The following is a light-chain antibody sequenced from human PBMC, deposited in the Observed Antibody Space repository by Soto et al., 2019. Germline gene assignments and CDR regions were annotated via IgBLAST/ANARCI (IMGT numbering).Light chain of an antibody. CDR3: QSYDRSLSVFYV. J-gene: IGLJ1*01. Sequence: QLVLTQPPSVSGAPGQRVTISCTGSSSNIGAGYDVHWYQQLPGTAPKLLIYGNNNRPSGVPDRFSGSKSGTSASLAITGXKAEDEADYYCQSYDRSLSVFYVFGTGTKVTVL. V-gene: IGLV1-40*01. CDR2: GNN. CDR1: SSNIGAGYD.